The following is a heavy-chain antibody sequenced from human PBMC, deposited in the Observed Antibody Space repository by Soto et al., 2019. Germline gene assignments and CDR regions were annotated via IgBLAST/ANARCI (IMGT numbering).Heavy chain of an antibody. V-gene: IGHV4-59*01. Sequence: SQSPSVRCTVSGGSMGSYWWSWIRQPQGKGLEWIGYIYYSGSTNYNPSLKSRVTISVDTSKNQFSLKLSSVTAADTAVYYCARLEPYGSGSYGIGDVWGQGTTVTVSS. CDR2: IYYSGST. J-gene: IGHJ6*02. CDR1: GGSMGSYW. D-gene: IGHD3-10*01. CDR3: ARLEPYGSGSYGIGDV.